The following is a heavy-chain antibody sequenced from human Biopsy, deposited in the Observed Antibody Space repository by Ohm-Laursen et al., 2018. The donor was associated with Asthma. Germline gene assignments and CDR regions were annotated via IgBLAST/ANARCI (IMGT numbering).Heavy chain of an antibody. CDR3: ARTYFDFLTGQVHDAFAM. Sequence: SVKVSCKASGYTFINYAIHWVRQAPGHCLEWMGWINAANGNTKYSQKFQGRLTISRDTSASTAYMDLSSLRSEDTAVYYCARTYFDFLTGQVHDAFAMWGQGTMVTVSS. CDR1: GYTFINYA. D-gene: IGHD3-9*01. J-gene: IGHJ3*02. V-gene: IGHV1-3*01. CDR2: INAANGNT.